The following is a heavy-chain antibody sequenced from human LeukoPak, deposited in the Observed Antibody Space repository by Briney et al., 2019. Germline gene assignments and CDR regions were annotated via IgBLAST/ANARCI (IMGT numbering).Heavy chain of an antibody. Sequence: GASVKVSCKASGYTFTSYGISWVRQAPGQGLEWMGWISAYNGNTNYAQKLQGRVTMTTDTSTSTAYMELSRLTSDDTAVYYCARDLAAISTGSHNWFDPWGQGTLVTVSS. J-gene: IGHJ5*02. V-gene: IGHV1-18*01. CDR2: ISAYNGNT. D-gene: IGHD2/OR15-2a*01. CDR3: ARDLAAISTGSHNWFDP. CDR1: GYTFTSYG.